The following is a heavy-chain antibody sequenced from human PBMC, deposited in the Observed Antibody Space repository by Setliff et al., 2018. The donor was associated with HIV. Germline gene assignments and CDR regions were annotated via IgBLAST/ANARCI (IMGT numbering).Heavy chain of an antibody. Sequence: GGSLRLSCAASGFTLSDYEMNWVRQAPGKGPDWISFIASASSSTYYAASVKGRFIISRDNARNSLYLQMNSLSAEDTAVYYCAASEDGDCHTTNCANWFDPWGQGTLVTVSS. CDR1: GFTLSDYE. V-gene: IGHV3-48*03. D-gene: IGHD2-2*01. CDR2: IASASSST. CDR3: AASEDGDCHTTNCANWFDP. J-gene: IGHJ5*02.